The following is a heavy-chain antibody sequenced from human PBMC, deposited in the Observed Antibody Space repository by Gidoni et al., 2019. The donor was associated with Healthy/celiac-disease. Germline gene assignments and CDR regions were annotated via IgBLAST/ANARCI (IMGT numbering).Heavy chain of an antibody. Sequence: QVQLVESGGGVVQPGRSLRLSCAASGFTFRSYGVPWVRQAPGKGLEWVAVIWYDGSNKYYADSEKGRFTISRDNSKNTLYLQMNSLRAEDTAVYYCARDLGTLWPRAIADYFDYWGQGTLVTVSS. V-gene: IGHV3-33*01. CDR3: ARDLGTLWPRAIADYFDY. CDR1: GFTFRSYG. CDR2: IWYDGSNK. J-gene: IGHJ4*02. D-gene: IGHD3-10*01.